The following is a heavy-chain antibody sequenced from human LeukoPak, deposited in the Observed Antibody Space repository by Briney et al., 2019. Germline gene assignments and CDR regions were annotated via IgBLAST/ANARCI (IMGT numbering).Heavy chain of an antibody. J-gene: IGHJ5*02. CDR3: AREQTTVTTEWFDP. V-gene: IGHV4-39*01. CDR1: GGSISSSSYY. D-gene: IGHD4-11*01. CDR2: IYYSGST. Sequence: SETLSLTCTVSGGSISSSSYYWGWIRQPPGKGLEWIGSIYYSGSTYYNPSLKSRVTISVDTSKNQFSLKLSSVTAADTAAYYCAREQTTVTTEWFDPWGQGTLVTVSS.